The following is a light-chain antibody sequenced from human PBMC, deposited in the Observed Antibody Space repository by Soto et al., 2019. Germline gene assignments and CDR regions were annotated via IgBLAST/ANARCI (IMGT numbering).Light chain of an antibody. CDR1: QDITNY. Sequence: DIQMTQSPSSLSASVGDSVTITCQASQDITNYLNWYQQKPGKAPQLLIYDASNLETGVPSRFTGSGSGTDFTFTISSLQPEDIATYYCQQYDYLPLTFGGGTKVEIE. V-gene: IGKV1-33*01. CDR2: DAS. J-gene: IGKJ4*01. CDR3: QQYDYLPLT.